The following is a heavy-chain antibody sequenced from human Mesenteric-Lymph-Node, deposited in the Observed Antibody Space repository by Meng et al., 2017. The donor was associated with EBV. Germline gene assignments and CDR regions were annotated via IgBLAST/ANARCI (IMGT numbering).Heavy chain of an antibody. CDR1: GGSITRNTW. CDR3: AGASDISGYYGGLDY. V-gene: IGHV4-4*02. J-gene: IGHJ4*02. D-gene: IGHD3-22*01. CDR2: IYHSGRT. Sequence: QGQLTESGPGLLKPSGTLSLTCTVSGGSITRNTWWNWVRQPPGKGLEWIGEIYHSGRTNCKPSLQSRVTMSVDKSQNHFSLKLTSVTAADTAVYYCAGASDISGYYGGLDYWGQGILVTVSS.